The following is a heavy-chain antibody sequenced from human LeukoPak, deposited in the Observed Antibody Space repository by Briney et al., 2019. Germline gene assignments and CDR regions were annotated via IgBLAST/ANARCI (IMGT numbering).Heavy chain of an antibody. Sequence: ASVKVSCKASGYTFTGYYMHWVRQAPGQGLEWMGWINPNSGGTNYAQKFQGRVTMTEDTSTDTAYMELSTLRSEDTAVYYCATPASCGGDCYSTWFDPWGQGTLVTVSS. CDR3: ATPASCGGDCYSTWFDP. V-gene: IGHV1-2*02. J-gene: IGHJ5*02. CDR2: INPNSGGT. D-gene: IGHD2-21*02. CDR1: GYTFTGYY.